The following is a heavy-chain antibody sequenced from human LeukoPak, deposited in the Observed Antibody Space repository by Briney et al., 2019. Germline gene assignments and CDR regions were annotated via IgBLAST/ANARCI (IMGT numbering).Heavy chain of an antibody. CDR1: GGSISSYY. J-gene: IGHJ6*03. V-gene: IGHV4-59*12. CDR2: IYYSGST. D-gene: IGHD3-10*01. CDR3: ARGNYYGSGSYYYYYMDV. Sequence: PSETLSLTCTVSGGSISSYYWSWIRQPPGKGLEWIGYIYYSGSTNYNPSLKSRVTISVDTSKNQFSLKLSSVTAADTAVYYCARGNYYGSGSYYYYYMDVWGKGTTVTISS.